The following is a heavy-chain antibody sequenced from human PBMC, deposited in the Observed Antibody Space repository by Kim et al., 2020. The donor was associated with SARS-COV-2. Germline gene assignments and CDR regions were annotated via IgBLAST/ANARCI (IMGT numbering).Heavy chain of an antibody. V-gene: IGHV1-69*01. D-gene: IGHD6-13*01. J-gene: IGHJ5*02. Sequence: AQEFQGRVTIAADESTSTAYMELSSMRSEDTAVYYCARAAAGYHGWFDPWGQGTLVTVSS. CDR3: ARAAAGYHGWFDP.